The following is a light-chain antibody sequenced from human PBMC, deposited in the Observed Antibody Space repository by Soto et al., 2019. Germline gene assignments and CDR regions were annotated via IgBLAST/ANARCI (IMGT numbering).Light chain of an antibody. Sequence: EIVLTQSPGTLSLSPGERATLSCRASQSVSSSYLAWYQQKPXXAPRLLIYGASSRATGIPDRFSGXXXXXXXXXTISRLEPEDFAVYYCQQYGSSPPYTFGQGTKLEIK. CDR1: QSVSSSY. V-gene: IGKV3-20*01. CDR3: QQYGSSPPYT. J-gene: IGKJ2*01. CDR2: GAS.